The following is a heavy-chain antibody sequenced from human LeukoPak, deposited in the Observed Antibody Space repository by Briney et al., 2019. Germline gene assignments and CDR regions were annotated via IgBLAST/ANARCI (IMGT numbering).Heavy chain of an antibody. V-gene: IGHV5-51*01. Sequence: GESLKISCKGSGYSFTSYWIGWVRQMPGKGLEWMGIIYPGDSDTRYSPSFQGQVTISADKSISTAYLQLSSLKASDTAMYYCARRLPNYYGSGSSFDYWGQGTLVTVSS. CDR3: ARRLPNYYGSGSSFDY. CDR1: GYSFTSYW. J-gene: IGHJ4*02. D-gene: IGHD3-10*01. CDR2: IYPGDSDT.